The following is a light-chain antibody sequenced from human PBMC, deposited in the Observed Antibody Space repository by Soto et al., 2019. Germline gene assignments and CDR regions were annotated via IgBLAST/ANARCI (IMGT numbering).Light chain of an antibody. V-gene: IGKV3-11*01. J-gene: IGKJ5*01. CDR2: GAS. CDR1: QSVSSRR. CDR3: QQRSNWPPT. Sequence: EIVLTQSPGTLSLSPGERATLSCRASQSVSSRRLAWYQQKPGQAPRFLIYGASNRETGIPARFSGYGSGTEFTLTITSLEPEDFAVYYCQQRSNWPPTFGQGTRLEIK.